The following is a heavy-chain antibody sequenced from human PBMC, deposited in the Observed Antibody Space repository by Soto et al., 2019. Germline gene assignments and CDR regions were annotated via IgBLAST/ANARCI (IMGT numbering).Heavy chain of an antibody. CDR1: GFTFSNYG. V-gene: IGHV3-30*03. Sequence: QVQLVESGGGVVQPGRSLRLSCGASGFTFSNYGFHWVRQAPGKGLEWVAVISYHGSDTYYADSVRGRFTISRDNSKNTLSLEMNSLRADDTAVYFCARAPGLTIQVWSQIDFWGQGTLVAVSS. CDR2: ISYHGSDT. J-gene: IGHJ4*02. D-gene: IGHD5-18*01. CDR3: ARAPGLTIQVWSQIDF.